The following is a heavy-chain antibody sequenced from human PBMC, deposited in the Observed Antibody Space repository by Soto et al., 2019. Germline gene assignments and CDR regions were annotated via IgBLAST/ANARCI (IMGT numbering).Heavy chain of an antibody. CDR3: ARVHAVTTLYFDL. D-gene: IGHD4-17*01. J-gene: IGHJ2*01. V-gene: IGHV1-2*02. Sequence: ASVKVSCKXSGYTFTGYYMHWVRQAPGQGLEWMGWINPNSGGTNYAQKFQGRVTMTRDTSISTAYMELSRLRSDDTAVYYCARVHAVTTLYFDLWGRGTLVTVSS. CDR1: GYTFTGYY. CDR2: INPNSGGT.